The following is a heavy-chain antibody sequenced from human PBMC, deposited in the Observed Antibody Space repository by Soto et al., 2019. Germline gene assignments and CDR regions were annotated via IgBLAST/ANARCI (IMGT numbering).Heavy chain of an antibody. CDR1: GYTFTSYG. V-gene: IGHV1-18*01. D-gene: IGHD2-2*03. CDR3: ARMDIVVVPAAMNYYYYMDV. Sequence: ASVKVSCKASGYTFTSYGISWVQQAPGQGLEWMGWISAYNGNTNYAQKLQGRVTMTTDTSTSTAYMELRSLRSDDTAVYYCARMDIVVVPAAMNYYYYMDVWGKGTTVTVSS. J-gene: IGHJ6*03. CDR2: ISAYNGNT.